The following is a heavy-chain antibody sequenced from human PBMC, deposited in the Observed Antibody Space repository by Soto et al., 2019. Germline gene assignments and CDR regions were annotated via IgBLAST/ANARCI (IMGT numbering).Heavy chain of an antibody. Sequence: QMQLVESGGGVVQPGRSLRLSCAASGFDFSSYGMHWVRQTPGKGLGWVAVLGFDGGGRYYADSVKGRFTISRDNSKKMLYLQMVSLRVEDTALYYFSREPVVPDYAMYVWGQVTTVTVSS. CDR3: SREPVVPDYAMYV. J-gene: IGHJ6*02. CDR1: GFDFSSYG. D-gene: IGHD2-15*01. CDR2: LGFDGGGR. V-gene: IGHV3-33*01.